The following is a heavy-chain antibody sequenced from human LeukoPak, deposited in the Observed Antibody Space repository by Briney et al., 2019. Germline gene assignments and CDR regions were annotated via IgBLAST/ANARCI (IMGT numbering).Heavy chain of an antibody. D-gene: IGHD3-22*01. Sequence: SETLSLTCTVSGGSISSYYWGWIRQPPGKGLEWIGRIYTSGSTNYNPSLKSRVTMSVDTSKNQFSLKLSSVTAADTAVYYCAREWDSSGYPFDYWGQGTLVTVSS. CDR1: GGSISSYY. CDR3: AREWDSSGYPFDY. CDR2: IYTSGST. V-gene: IGHV4-4*07. J-gene: IGHJ4*02.